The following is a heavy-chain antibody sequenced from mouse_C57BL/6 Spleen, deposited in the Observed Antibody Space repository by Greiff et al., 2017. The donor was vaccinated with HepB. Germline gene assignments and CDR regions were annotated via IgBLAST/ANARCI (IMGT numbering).Heavy chain of an antibody. J-gene: IGHJ3*01. CDR1: GYTFTSYW. CDR3: ARNWEGFQLAY. D-gene: IGHD4-1*01. V-gene: IGHV1-64*01. CDR2: IHPNSGST. Sequence: QVQLQQPGAELVKPGASVKLSCKASGYTFTSYWMHWVKQRPGQGLEWIGMIHPNSGSTNYNEKFKSKATLTVDKSSSTAYMQLSSLTSEDSAVYYCARNWEGFQLAYWGQGTLVTVSA.